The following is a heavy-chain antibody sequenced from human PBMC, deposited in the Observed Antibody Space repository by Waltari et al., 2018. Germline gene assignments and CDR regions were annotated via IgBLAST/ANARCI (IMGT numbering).Heavy chain of an antibody. CDR2: IYTSGST. D-gene: IGHD6-19*01. CDR3: ARDDGVESSGWSAGY. J-gene: IGHJ4*02. Sequence: QVQLQESGPGLVKPSQTLSLTCTVSGGSISSGSYYWSWIRQPAGKGLEWIGYIYTSGSTNYNPSLKSRVTISVDTSKNQFSLKLSSVTAADTAVYYCARDDGVESSGWSAGYWGQGTLVTVSS. CDR1: GGSISSGSYY. V-gene: IGHV4-61*09.